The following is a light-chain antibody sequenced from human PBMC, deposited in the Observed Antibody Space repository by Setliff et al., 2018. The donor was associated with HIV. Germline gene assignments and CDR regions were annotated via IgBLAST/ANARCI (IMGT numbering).Light chain of an antibody. CDR2: EVN. CDR1: SFDVGAYNY. J-gene: IGLJ1*01. CDR3: SSYAGNDNFV. Sequence: QSVLTQPASVSGSPGQSITISCTGTSFDVGAYNYVSWYQQYPGKAPKLMIYEVNKRPSGVPDRFSGSKSGNTASLTVSGLQAEDEGDYYCSSYAGNDNFVFGTGTKVTVL. V-gene: IGLV2-8*01.